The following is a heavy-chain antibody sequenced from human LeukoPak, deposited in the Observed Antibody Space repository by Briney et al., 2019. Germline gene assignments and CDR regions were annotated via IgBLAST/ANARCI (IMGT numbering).Heavy chain of an antibody. CDR2: ISSRRSYI. J-gene: IGHJ4*02. CDR1: GFTFSSYS. Sequence: GGSLRLSCAASGFTFSSYSMNWVRQAPGKGLEWVSSISSRRSYIYYADSVKGRFTISRDNAKNSLYLQMNSLRAEDTAVYYCARRLGATVTIGYWGQGTLVTVSS. V-gene: IGHV3-21*01. D-gene: IGHD4-17*01. CDR3: ARRLGATVTIGY.